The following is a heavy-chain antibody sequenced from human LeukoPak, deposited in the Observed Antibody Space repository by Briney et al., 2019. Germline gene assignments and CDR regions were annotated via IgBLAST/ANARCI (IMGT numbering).Heavy chain of an antibody. Sequence: VIYGGGTTYYTDTVKGRFTISRDSSKNTVYLQMNSLRAEDTAVYFCAKLTAFWGRGTLVTVSS. CDR3: AKLTAF. D-gene: IGHD3-9*01. CDR2: IYGGGTT. V-gene: IGHV3-53*01. J-gene: IGHJ2*01.